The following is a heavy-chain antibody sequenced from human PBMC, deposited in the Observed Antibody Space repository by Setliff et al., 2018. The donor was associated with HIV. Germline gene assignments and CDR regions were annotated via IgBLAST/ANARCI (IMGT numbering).Heavy chain of an antibody. Sequence: SETLSLTCTVSGGSVNGHYWNWIRLTPGKGLEWIGSISYSGSTNYNPSLKSRVTISVDTSRNEFSLKLSSVTAADTAVYYCARGGLVVATIWDAFDLWGQGTMVTVSS. V-gene: IGHV4-59*02. CDR3: ARGGLVVATIWDAFDL. J-gene: IGHJ3*01. D-gene: IGHD5-12*01. CDR1: GGSVNGHY. CDR2: ISYSGST.